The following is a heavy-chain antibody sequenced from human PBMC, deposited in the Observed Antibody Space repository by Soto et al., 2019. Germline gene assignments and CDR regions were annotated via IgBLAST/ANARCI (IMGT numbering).Heavy chain of an antibody. V-gene: IGHV4-4*02. Sequence: QVPLQESGPGLVKPSETLSLTCAVSGGPIDTPNWWSWYRQPPGKGLEWIAEMYPSGSSNRNPSLNSRVTISLDTSSNHFSLKLTSLTAADTAIYYCAREGFDHRTDSWGQGIPVTVSS. J-gene: IGHJ4*02. CDR2: MYPSGSS. CDR1: GGPIDTPNW. CDR3: AREGFDHRTDS.